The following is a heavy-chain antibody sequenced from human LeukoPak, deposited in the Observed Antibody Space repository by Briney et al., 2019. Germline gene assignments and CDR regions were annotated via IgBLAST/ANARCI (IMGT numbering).Heavy chain of an antibody. J-gene: IGHJ5*02. CDR2: IYYSGST. V-gene: IGHV4-39*07. Sequence: KASETLSLTCTVSGGSISSSSYYWGWIRQPPGKGLEWIGSIYYSGSTYYNPSLKSRVTISVDTSKNQFSLKLSSVTAADTAVYYCARDPSPSSTSFDPWGQGTLVTVSS. CDR3: ARDPSPSSTSFDP. CDR1: GGSISSSSYY.